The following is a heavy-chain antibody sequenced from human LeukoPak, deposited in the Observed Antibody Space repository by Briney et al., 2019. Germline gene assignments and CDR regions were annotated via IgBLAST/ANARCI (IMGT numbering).Heavy chain of an antibody. CDR1: GGSFSGYY. J-gene: IGHJ4*02. V-gene: IGHV3-11*01. CDR2: ISSSGSTI. D-gene: IGHD3-22*01. CDR3: ARLARSYYDSSGYYYAVY. Sequence: LSLTCAVYGGSFSGYYWSWIRQAQGKGLEWVSYISSSGSTIYYADSVKGRFTISRDNAKNSLYLQMNSLRAEDTAVYYCARLARSYYDSSGYYYAVYWGQGTLVTVSS.